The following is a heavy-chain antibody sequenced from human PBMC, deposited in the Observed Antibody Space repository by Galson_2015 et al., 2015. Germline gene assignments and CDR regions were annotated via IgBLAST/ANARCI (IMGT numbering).Heavy chain of an antibody. CDR2: IYYSGST. CDR1: GGSVSSGSYY. V-gene: IGHV4-61*01. CDR3: ARGEPDCSSTSCYSSY. Sequence: TLSLTCTVSGGSVSSGSYYWSWIRQPPGKGLEWIGYIYYSGSTNYNPSLKSRVTISVGTSKNQFSLKLSSVTAADTAVYYCARGEPDCSSTSCYSSYWGQGTLVTVSS. D-gene: IGHD2-2*01. J-gene: IGHJ4*02.